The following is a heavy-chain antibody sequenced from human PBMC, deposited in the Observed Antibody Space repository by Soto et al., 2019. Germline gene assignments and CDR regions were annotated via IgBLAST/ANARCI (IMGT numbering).Heavy chain of an antibody. J-gene: IGHJ3*02. V-gene: IGHV1-46*01. D-gene: IGHD3-10*01. CDR1: GYTFTSYY. CDR3: ARDRLMVRGVRGDAFDI. Sequence: ASVKVSCKASGYTFTSYYMHWVRQAPGQGLEWMGIINPSGGSTSYAQKFQGRVTMTRDTSTSTVYMELSSLRSEDTAVYYCARDRLMVRGVRGDAFDIWGQGTMVTVSS. CDR2: INPSGGST.